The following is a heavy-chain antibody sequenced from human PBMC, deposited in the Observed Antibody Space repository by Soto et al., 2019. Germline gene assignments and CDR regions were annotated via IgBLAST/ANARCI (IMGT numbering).Heavy chain of an antibody. Sequence: GGSLRLSCAASGFTFSTYWMHWVRQAPGKGLVWVSRINGDGSDTVHTDFVKGRFTSSRDNAKNTFYFQMNSLRAEDTSVYYCAKFELYYDILTGYYPQTPAGFDYWGQGTLVTVSS. CDR1: GFTFSTYW. J-gene: IGHJ4*02. V-gene: IGHV3-74*01. CDR3: AKFELYYDILTGYYPQTPAGFDY. D-gene: IGHD3-9*01. CDR2: INGDGSDT.